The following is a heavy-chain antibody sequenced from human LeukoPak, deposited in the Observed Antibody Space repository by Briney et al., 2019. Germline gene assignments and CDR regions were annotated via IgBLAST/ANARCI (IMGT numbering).Heavy chain of an antibody. CDR2: ISAYNGNT. CDR3: ARDVEQQLVRAVDY. J-gene: IGHJ4*02. CDR1: GYTFTSYG. D-gene: IGHD6-13*01. V-gene: IGHV1-18*01. Sequence: ASVKVSCKASGYTFTSYGISGVRQAPGQGLEWMGWISAYNGNTNYAQKLQGRVTMTTDTSTSTAYMELRGLRSDDTAVYYCARDVEQQLVRAVDYWGQGTLVTVSS.